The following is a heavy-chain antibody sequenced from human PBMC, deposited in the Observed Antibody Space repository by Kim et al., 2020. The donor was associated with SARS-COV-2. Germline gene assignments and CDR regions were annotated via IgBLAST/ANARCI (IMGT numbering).Heavy chain of an antibody. CDR2: ISSNSSYT. V-gene: IGHV3-11*06. CDR1: GFTFSSYD. Sequence: GGSLRLSCAASGFTFSSYDMRWIRQAPGKGLEWVAYISSNSSYTNYADSVKGRFTLSRDNSKNSLYLQMNSLTPEDTAVYYCAKGSAVVVISTWFIPWGQGTLVSVSS. CDR3: AKGSAVVVISTWFIP. D-gene: IGHD3-22*01. J-gene: IGHJ5*02.